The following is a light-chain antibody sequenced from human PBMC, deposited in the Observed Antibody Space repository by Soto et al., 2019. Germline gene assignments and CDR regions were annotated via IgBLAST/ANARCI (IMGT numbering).Light chain of an antibody. V-gene: IGKV1-27*01. Sequence: DIQMTQSPSSLSASVGDAVTITCRASPGISNFLAWYQQKAGKVPKLLIYGASTLQSGVPSRFSGSGSGTEFTLTISSLQPEDVATYYCQKYNSAPRTVGQGTKVEIK. CDR1: PGISNF. CDR2: GAS. CDR3: QKYNSAPRT. J-gene: IGKJ1*01.